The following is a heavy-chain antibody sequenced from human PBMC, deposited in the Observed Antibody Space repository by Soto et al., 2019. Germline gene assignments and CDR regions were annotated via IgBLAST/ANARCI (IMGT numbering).Heavy chain of an antibody. Sequence: SETLSLTCTVSGGSISSYYWSWIRQPPGKGLEWIGYIYYSGSTSYNPSLKSRVTISVDTSKNQFSLKLSSVTAADTAVYYCARGWTIFGVVVNYYYYGMDVWGQGTTVTVSS. CDR2: IYYSGST. V-gene: IGHV4-59*01. CDR1: GGSISSYY. D-gene: IGHD3-3*01. J-gene: IGHJ6*02. CDR3: ARGWTIFGVVVNYYYYGMDV.